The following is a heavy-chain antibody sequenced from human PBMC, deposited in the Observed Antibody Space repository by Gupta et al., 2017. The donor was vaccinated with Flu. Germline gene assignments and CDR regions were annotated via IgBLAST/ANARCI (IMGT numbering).Heavy chain of an antibody. D-gene: IGHD3-3*01. V-gene: IGHV5-51*01. Sequence: GWVRQMPGKGLEWMGIIYPGDSDTRYSPSFQGQVTISADKSISTAYLQWSSLKAADTAMYYCARRSTRVADFDYGGQGTMVTVSS. CDR2: IYPGDSDT. J-gene: IGHJ4*02. CDR3: ARRSTRVADFDY.